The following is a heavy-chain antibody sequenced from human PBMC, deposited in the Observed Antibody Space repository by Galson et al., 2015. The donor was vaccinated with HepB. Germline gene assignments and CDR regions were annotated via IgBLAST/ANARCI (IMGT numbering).Heavy chain of an antibody. CDR3: ARALPYSSSGVDY. Sequence: SLRLSCAASGFTFSSYGMHWVRQAPGKGLEWVAVISYDGSNKYYADSVKGRFTISRDNSKNTLYLQMNSLRAEDAAVYYCARALPYSSSGVDYWGQGTLVTVSS. CDR1: GFTFSSYG. V-gene: IGHV3-30*03. J-gene: IGHJ4*02. CDR2: ISYDGSNK. D-gene: IGHD6-6*01.